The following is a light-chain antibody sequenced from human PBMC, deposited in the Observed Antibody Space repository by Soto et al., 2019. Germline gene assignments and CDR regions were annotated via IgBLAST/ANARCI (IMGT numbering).Light chain of an antibody. CDR3: QSYDSSLSAHVV. Sequence: QSVLTQPPSVSGAPGQTVTISCTGSSSNIGAGYDVHWYQQLPGTAPKLLIYGNSNRPSGVPDRFSGSKSGTSASLAITGLQAEDEAEYYCQSYDSSLSAHVVFGGGTKLTVL. J-gene: IGLJ2*01. V-gene: IGLV1-40*01. CDR1: SSNIGAGYD. CDR2: GNS.